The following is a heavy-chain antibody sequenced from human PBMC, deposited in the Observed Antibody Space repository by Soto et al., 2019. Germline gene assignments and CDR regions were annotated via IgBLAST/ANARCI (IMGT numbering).Heavy chain of an antibody. CDR1: GFTFADFA. CDR3: TRAPKYYYESSGYYYYFDY. J-gene: IGHJ4*02. V-gene: IGHV3-49*05. CDR2: IRSKAYGGTT. Sequence: EVQLVESGGGLVKPGRSLRLSCTGSGFTFADFAMSWFRQAPGKGLEWVSFIRSKAYGGTTEYAASVKGIFTISRDDSKSIAYLEMNSLNPEDTAVYYCTRAPKYYYESSGYYYYFDYWGQGTLVTVSS. D-gene: IGHD3-22*01.